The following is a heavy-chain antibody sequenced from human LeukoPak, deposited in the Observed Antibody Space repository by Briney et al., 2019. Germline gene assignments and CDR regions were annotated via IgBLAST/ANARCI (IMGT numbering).Heavy chain of an antibody. CDR3: ARDQGPYYDFWSGYPSDY. V-gene: IGHV1-69*04. D-gene: IGHD3-3*01. J-gene: IGHJ4*02. CDR1: GGTFNSYA. CDR2: IIPILGIA. Sequence: SVKVSCKASGGTFNSYAISWVRQAPGQGLEWMGRIIPILGIANYAQKFQGRVTITADKSTSTANMELSSLRSEDTAVYYCARDQGPYYDFWSGYPSDYWGQGTLVTVSS.